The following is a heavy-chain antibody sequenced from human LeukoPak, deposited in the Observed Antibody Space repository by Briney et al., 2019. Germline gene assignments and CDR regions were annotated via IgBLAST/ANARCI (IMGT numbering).Heavy chain of an antibody. CDR1: GGSFSGYY. Sequence: PSETLSLTCAVYGGSFSGYYWSWIRQPPGKGLEWIGEINHSGSTNYNPSLKSRVTMSVDTSKNQFSLKLSSVTAADTAVYYCAREGMITFGGVIVNLYYFDYWGQGTLVTVSS. J-gene: IGHJ4*02. V-gene: IGHV4-34*01. CDR3: AREGMITFGGVIVNLYYFDY. D-gene: IGHD3-16*02. CDR2: INHSGST.